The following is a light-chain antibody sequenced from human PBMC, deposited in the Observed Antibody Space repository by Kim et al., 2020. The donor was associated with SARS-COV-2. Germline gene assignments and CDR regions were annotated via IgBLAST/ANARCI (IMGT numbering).Light chain of an antibody. Sequence: QLVLTQSPSASASLGASVKLTCTLDSVHSTFDFAWHQHQPPKGPRFLMKLNSDGSHTKGDETPDRFSGSSSGAERYLILSSLQSEDEADYYCQTWGTGPWVFGGGTQLTVL. CDR3: QTWGTGPWV. J-gene: IGLJ3*02. V-gene: IGLV4-69*01. CDR2: LNSDGSH. CDR1: SVHSTFD.